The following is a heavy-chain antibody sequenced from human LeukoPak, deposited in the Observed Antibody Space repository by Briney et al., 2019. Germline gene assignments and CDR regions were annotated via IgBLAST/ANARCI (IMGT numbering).Heavy chain of an antibody. CDR2: IDPSDSYT. J-gene: IGHJ6*02. CDR3: ARGLTTVTTPFPYYYGMDV. CDR1: GYSFTSYW. Sequence: GESLRISCKGSGYSFTSYWISWVRQMPGKGLEWMGRIDPSDSYTNYSPSFQGHVTISADKSISTAYLQWSSLKASDTAMYYCARGLTTVTTPFPYYYGMDVWGQGTTATVSS. D-gene: IGHD4-11*01. V-gene: IGHV5-10-1*01.